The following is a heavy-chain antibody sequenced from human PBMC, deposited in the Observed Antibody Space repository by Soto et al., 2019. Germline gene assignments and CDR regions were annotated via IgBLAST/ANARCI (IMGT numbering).Heavy chain of an antibody. Sequence: EASVKVSCKASGYTFTGYYMHWVRQAPGQGLEWMGWINPNSGGTNYAQKFQGWVTMTRDTSISTAYMELSRLRSDDTAVYYCARATVHCSGGSCYSVPFDYWGQGTLVTVSS. V-gene: IGHV1-2*04. CDR3: ARATVHCSGGSCYSVPFDY. J-gene: IGHJ4*02. CDR1: GYTFTGYY. CDR2: INPNSGGT. D-gene: IGHD2-15*01.